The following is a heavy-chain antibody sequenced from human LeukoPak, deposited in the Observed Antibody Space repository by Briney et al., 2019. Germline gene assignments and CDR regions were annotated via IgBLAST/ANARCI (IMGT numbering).Heavy chain of an antibody. V-gene: IGHV1-8*03. CDR1: GYTFTSYD. J-gene: IGHJ4*02. D-gene: IGHD2-8*01. Sequence: ASVKVSCKASGYTFTSYDINWVRQATGQGLEWMGWMNPNSGNTGYAQEFQGRVTITRNTSISTAYMELSSLRSEDTAVYYCARGLRALYDGVGLLDFDYWGQGTLVTVSS. CDR3: ARGLRALYDGVGLLDFDY. CDR2: MNPNSGNT.